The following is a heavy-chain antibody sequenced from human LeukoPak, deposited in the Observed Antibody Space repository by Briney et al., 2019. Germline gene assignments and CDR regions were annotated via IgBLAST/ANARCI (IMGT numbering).Heavy chain of an antibody. D-gene: IGHD2-2*02. CDR1: GGSISSGSYY. CDR2: IYTSGST. J-gene: IGHJ6*03. Sequence: SETLSLTCTVSGGSISSGSYYWSWIRKPAGKGLEWIGRIYTSGSTNYNPSLKSRVTISVDTSKTQVSLKLSSVTAADTAVYYCARGGDIVVVPTAIRYYYYYMDVWGKGTTVTVSS. CDR3: ARGGDIVVVPTAIRYYYYYMDV. V-gene: IGHV4-61*02.